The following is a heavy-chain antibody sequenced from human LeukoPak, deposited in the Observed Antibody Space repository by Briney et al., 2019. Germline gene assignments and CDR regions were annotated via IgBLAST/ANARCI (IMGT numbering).Heavy chain of an antibody. J-gene: IGHJ4*02. Sequence: GGSLRLSCAASGFTVSSNYMSWVRQAPGKGLEWVSVIYSGGSTYYADSVKGRFTISRDDSKNTLYLQMNSLKTEDTAVYYCTTDLAHYYYGSGSYYDYWGQGTLVTVSS. CDR2: IYSGGST. D-gene: IGHD3-10*01. V-gene: IGHV3-53*01. CDR3: TTDLAHYYYGSGSYYDY. CDR1: GFTVSSNY.